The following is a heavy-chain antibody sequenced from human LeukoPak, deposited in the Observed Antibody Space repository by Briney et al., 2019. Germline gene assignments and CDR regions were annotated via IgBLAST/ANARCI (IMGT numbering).Heavy chain of an antibody. V-gene: IGHV1-2*02. CDR1: GFTFSSYA. CDR2: INPNSGGT. CDR3: AREEGGDWFDP. J-gene: IGHJ5*02. D-gene: IGHD3-16*01. Sequence: GGSLRLSCAASGFTFSSYAMHWVRQAPGQGLEWMGWINPNSGGTNYAQKFQGRVTMTRDTSISIAYMELSRLRSDDTAVYYCAREEGGDWFDPWGQGTLVTVSS.